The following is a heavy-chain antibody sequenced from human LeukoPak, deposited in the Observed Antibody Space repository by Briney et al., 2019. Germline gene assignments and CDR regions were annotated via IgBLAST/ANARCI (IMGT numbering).Heavy chain of an antibody. Sequence: PGGSLRLSCAASGFTLSSSYMSWVRQAPGKGLEWVGRIKSKTDGGTTDYDAPVKGRFTISRDDSKNTLYLQMNSLKTEDTAVYYCTTAVYCSGGSCYDQGQYYYYYYGMDVWGQGTTVTVSS. CDR2: IKSKTDGGTT. CDR3: TTAVYCSGGSCYDQGQYYYYYYGMDV. CDR1: GFTLSSSY. D-gene: IGHD2-15*01. J-gene: IGHJ6*02. V-gene: IGHV3-15*01.